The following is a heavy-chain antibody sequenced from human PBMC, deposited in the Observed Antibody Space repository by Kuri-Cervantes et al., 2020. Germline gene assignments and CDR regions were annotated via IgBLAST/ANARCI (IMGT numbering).Heavy chain of an antibody. Sequence: SETLSLTCTVSGGSISSGDYYWSWIRQPPGKGLEWIGYIYYSGSTYYNPSLKSRVTISVDTSKNQFSLKLSSVTAADTAVYYCARDLRGGWSPIPLGYWGQGTLVTVSS. V-gene: IGHV4-30-4*02. CDR1: GGSISSGDYY. D-gene: IGHD6-19*01. J-gene: IGHJ4*02. CDR2: IYYSGST. CDR3: ARDLRGGWSPIPLGY.